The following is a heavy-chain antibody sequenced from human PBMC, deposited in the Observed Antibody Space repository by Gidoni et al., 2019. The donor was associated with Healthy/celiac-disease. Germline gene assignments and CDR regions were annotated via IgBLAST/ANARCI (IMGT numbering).Heavy chain of an antibody. CDR1: GYTLTELS. CDR2: FDPEDGEK. D-gene: IGHD1-26*01. J-gene: IGHJ4*02. V-gene: IGHV1-24*01. Sequence: QVQLVQSGSEVKKPGASVKVSCKVSGYTLTELSMHWVRQAPGKGLEWMGGFDPEDGEKIYAQKCQGRVTMTEETSTDTAYMELSSLRYEDTAVYYCATAERVGGAKDYWGQGTLVTVSS. CDR3: ATAERVGGAKDY.